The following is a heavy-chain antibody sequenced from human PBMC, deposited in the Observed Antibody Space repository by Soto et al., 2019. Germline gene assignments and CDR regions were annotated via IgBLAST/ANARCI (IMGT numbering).Heavy chain of an antibody. D-gene: IGHD2-21*01. V-gene: IGHV3-23*05. Sequence: GSLRLSCTASGLPHSSFAMMWVGQAPWKGLECVSGIYGSGRGIEYADSVKGRFTISRDNSKDTVYLQMTDLRADDTAVYYYAKDAVYNDGLWLMDHWGRGTQVTVSS. CDR2: IYGSGRGI. J-gene: IGHJ4*02. CDR3: AKDAVYNDGLWLMDH. CDR1: GLPHSSFA.